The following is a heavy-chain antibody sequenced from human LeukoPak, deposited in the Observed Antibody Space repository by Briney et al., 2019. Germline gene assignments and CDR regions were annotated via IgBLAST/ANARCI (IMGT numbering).Heavy chain of an antibody. D-gene: IGHD6-13*01. CDR2: INPNSGGT. J-gene: IGHJ4*02. V-gene: IGHV1-2*02. CDR3: AREAAAGTFADY. Sequence: ASVKVSCKASGYTFTGYYMHWVRQAPGQGPEWMGWINPNSGGTNYAQKFQGRVTMTRDTSISTAYMELSRLRSDDTAVYYCAREAAAGTFADYWGQGTLVTVSS. CDR1: GYTFTGYY.